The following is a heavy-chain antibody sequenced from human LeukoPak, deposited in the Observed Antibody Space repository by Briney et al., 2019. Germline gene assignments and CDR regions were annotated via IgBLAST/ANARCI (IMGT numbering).Heavy chain of an antibody. Sequence: PGGSLRLCCAASGFTFSSYSMNWVRQAPGKGLEWVSSISSSSSYIYYADSVKGRFTISRDNAKNSLYLQMNSLRAEDTAVYYCARGRSGSLYNWFDPWGQGTLVTVSS. CDR1: GFTFSSYS. V-gene: IGHV3-21*01. CDR3: ARGRSGSLYNWFDP. CDR2: ISSSSSYI. J-gene: IGHJ5*02. D-gene: IGHD3-10*01.